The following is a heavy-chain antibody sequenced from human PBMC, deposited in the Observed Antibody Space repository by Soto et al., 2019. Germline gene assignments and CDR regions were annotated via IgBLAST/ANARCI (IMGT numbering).Heavy chain of an antibody. D-gene: IGHD2-2*01. CDR2: INPSGGST. J-gene: IGHJ4*02. V-gene: IGHV1-46*03. Sequence: GASVKVSCKASGYTFTSYYMHWVRQAPGQGLEWMGIINPSGGSTSYAQKFQGRVTMTRDTSTSTVYMELSSLRSEDTAVYYCARDVVVVPAAILHLFDYWGQGTLVTVSS. CDR3: ARDVVVVPAAILHLFDY. CDR1: GYTFTSYY.